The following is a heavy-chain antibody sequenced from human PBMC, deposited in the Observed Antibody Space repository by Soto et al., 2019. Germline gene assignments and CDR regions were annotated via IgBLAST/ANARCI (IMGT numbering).Heavy chain of an antibody. D-gene: IGHD6-13*01. CDR1: GFTFRNYA. V-gene: IGHV3-23*01. CDR3: AKGLTNLPAAGTGGDY. CDR2: ISGSGGST. J-gene: IGHJ4*02. Sequence: ELQLLESGGSLVQPGGSLRLSCAASGFTFRNYAMSWVRQAPGKGLEWVSVISGSGGSTYYADSVKGRFTISRDNAKNTLYLQMNSLRAEDTAVYYCAKGLTNLPAAGTGGDYWGQGTLVTVSS.